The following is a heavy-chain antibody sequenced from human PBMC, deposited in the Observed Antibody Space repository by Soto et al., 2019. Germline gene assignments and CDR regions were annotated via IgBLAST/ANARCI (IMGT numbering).Heavy chain of an antibody. CDR1: GGSISSSNW. CDR3: ARTTITYNWNYSFDY. Sequence: PSETLSLTCAVSGGSISSSNWWSWVRQPPGKGLEWIGEIYHSGSTNYNPSLKSRVTISVDKSKNQFSLKLSSVTAADTAVYYCARTTITYNWNYSFDYWGQGTLVTVSS. V-gene: IGHV4-4*02. J-gene: IGHJ4*02. D-gene: IGHD1-7*01. CDR2: IYHSGST.